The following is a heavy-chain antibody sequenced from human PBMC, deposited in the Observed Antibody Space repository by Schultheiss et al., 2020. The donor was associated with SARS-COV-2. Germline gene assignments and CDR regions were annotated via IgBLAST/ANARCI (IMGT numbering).Heavy chain of an antibody. Sequence: GGSLRLSCAASGFTFSSYAMSWVRQAPGKGLEWVSGISGFGGTTYYTDSVKGRFTISRDNSKNTLYLQMNSLRAEDTAVYYCAKEGGGSYGGWALDYWGQGTLVTVSS. CDR1: GFTFSSYA. J-gene: IGHJ4*02. CDR3: AKEGGGSYGGWALDY. D-gene: IGHD5-18*01. V-gene: IGHV3-23*01. CDR2: ISGFGGTT.